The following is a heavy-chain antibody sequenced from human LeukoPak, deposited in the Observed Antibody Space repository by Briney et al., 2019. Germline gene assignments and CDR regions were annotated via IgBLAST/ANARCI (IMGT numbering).Heavy chain of an antibody. J-gene: IGHJ4*02. CDR3: AKDGGSRYCSSAGCDTFRY. D-gene: IGHD2-2*01. CDR1: GFTFSKYA. Sequence: TGGSLRLSCAASGFTFSKYAISWVRQAPGKWLEWVSAISDSGGSTYHADSVKGRFTISRDNSKNTLYLQMNSLRAEDTAIYYCAKDGGSRYCSSAGCDTFRYWGQGTLVTVSS. CDR2: ISDSGGST. V-gene: IGHV3-23*01.